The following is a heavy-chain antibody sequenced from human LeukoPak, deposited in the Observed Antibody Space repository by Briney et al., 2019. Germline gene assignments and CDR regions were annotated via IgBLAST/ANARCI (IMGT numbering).Heavy chain of an antibody. CDR2: IYYSGST. D-gene: IGHD6-19*01. J-gene: IGHJ4*02. CDR3: VRTEVSSGSEDY. CDR1: GGSIISSAYY. Sequence: SENLSLTCTVSGGSIISSAYYWSWIRQPPGKGLEWIGYIYYSGSTYYNPSLKSRVTISLDTSKNQFSLKLSSVTAADTAVYYCVRTEVSSGSEDYWGQGTLVTVSS. V-gene: IGHV4-30-4*08.